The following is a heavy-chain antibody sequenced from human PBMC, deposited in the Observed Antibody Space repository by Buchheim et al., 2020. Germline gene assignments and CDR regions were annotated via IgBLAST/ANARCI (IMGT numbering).Heavy chain of an antibody. D-gene: IGHD3-10*01. CDR1: GFTFSSYD. Sequence: QVQLVESGGGVVRPGRSLRLSCAAFGFTFSSYDVHWVRQGPGKGLEWLAVISTDENSYFHADSVLGRFTISRDNFRNTVYLQMNGLRGEDTAVYYCATDLLLGRPDYLDHWGQGTL. CDR3: ATDLLLGRPDYLDH. J-gene: IGHJ4*02. CDR2: ISTDENSY. V-gene: IGHV3-30-3*01.